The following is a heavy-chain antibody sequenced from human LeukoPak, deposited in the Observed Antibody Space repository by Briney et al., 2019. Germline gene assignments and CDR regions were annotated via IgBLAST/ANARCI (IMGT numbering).Heavy chain of an antibody. V-gene: IGHV3-23*01. CDR2: ISGSGGST. D-gene: IGHD6-19*01. CDR1: GFTFSTYA. CDR3: AKGGSGYYFDY. J-gene: IGHJ4*02. Sequence: PGGSLRLSCAASGFTFSTYAMSWVRQAPGKGLEWVSVISGSGGSTYSTDSVKGRFTISRDNSKNTLYLQMNSLRAGDTAVYYCAKGGSGYYFDYWGQGTLVTVSS.